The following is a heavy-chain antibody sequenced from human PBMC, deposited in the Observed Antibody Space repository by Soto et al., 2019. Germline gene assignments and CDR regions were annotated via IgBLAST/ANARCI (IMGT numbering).Heavy chain of an antibody. CDR2: IYYSGST. D-gene: IGHD5-12*01. CDR1: GGSISSSSYY. CDR3: ARHRGYGDYYGMDV. Sequence: PSETLSLTCTVSGGSISSSSYYWGWIRQPPGKGLEWIGSIYYSGSTYYNPSLKSRVTISVDTSKNQFSLKLSSVTAADTAVYYCARHRGYGDYYGMDVWGQGTTGTV. J-gene: IGHJ6*02. V-gene: IGHV4-39*01.